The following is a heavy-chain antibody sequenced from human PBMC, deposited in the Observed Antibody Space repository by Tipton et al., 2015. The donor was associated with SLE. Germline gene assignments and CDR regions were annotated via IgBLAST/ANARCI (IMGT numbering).Heavy chain of an antibody. Sequence: TLSLTCAVSGDSISSDGWSWSWIRQPPGRGLEWIGYIYYSGYAYYNPSLKSRVTISVDKSKNQFSLKLTSVTAADTAVYYCARWIPLTGINVWGQGATVTVSS. J-gene: IGHJ6*02. CDR1: GDSISSDGWS. D-gene: IGHD5-18*01. CDR2: IYYSGYA. CDR3: ARWIPLTGINV. V-gene: IGHV4-30-2*01.